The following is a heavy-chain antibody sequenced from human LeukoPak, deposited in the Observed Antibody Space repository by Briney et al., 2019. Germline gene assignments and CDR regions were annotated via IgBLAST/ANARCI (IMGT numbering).Heavy chain of an antibody. Sequence: QSGGSLRLSCAASGFTFRSHWMSWVRQAPGKGLEWVANINADGSEKYYVDSVKGRFTISRDNAKNSLYLQMNSLRAEDTAVYYCARLQLVPDYWGQGTLVTVSS. D-gene: IGHD5-24*01. CDR2: INADGSEK. V-gene: IGHV3-7*01. J-gene: IGHJ4*02. CDR1: GFTFRSHW. CDR3: ARLQLVPDY.